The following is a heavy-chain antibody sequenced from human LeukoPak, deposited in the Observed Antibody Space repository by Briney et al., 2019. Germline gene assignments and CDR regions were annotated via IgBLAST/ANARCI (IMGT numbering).Heavy chain of an antibody. CDR1: GYSISSGYY. V-gene: IGHV4-38-2*01. CDR3: ASNFYYYDSSGYPPPFDY. CDR2: IYYSGST. D-gene: IGHD3-22*01. Sequence: SETLSLTCAVSGYSISSGYYWGWIRQPPGKGLEWIGSIYYSGSTYYNPSLKSRVTISEDTSKNQFSLKLSSVTAADTAVYYCASNFYYYDSSGYPPPFDYWGQGTLVTVSS. J-gene: IGHJ4*02.